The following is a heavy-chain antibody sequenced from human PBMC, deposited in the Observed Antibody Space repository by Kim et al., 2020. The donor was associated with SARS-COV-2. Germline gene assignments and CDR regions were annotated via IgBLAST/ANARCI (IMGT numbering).Heavy chain of an antibody. D-gene: IGHD4-17*01. CDR1: GYSFSTYW. CDR3: AKGIDRTTVGSGIEP. CDR2: IYPLDFDV. Sequence: GESLKISCLASGYSFSTYWIGWVRQRPGQGLEWMGLIYPLDFDVRYNPSFEGQVTISADQSTNTVSLQWRRLKASDTAIYYCAKGIDRTTVGSGIEPWGQGTGVTVSS. V-gene: IGHV5-51*01. J-gene: IGHJ4*02.